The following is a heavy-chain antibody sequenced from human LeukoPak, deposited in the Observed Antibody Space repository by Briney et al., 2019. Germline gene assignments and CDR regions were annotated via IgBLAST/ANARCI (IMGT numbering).Heavy chain of an antibody. Sequence: GGSLRLSCAASGFTFSNYAMSWVRQAPGRGLKWVSAISGSGGSTYYAASVKGRFTISRDNSKNTLYLQMNSLRAEDTAVYYCANAYYDSNGYYRSPPFDYWGQGTLVTVSS. CDR1: GFTFSNYA. V-gene: IGHV3-23*01. CDR2: ISGSGGST. D-gene: IGHD3-22*01. CDR3: ANAYYDSNGYYRSPPFDY. J-gene: IGHJ4*02.